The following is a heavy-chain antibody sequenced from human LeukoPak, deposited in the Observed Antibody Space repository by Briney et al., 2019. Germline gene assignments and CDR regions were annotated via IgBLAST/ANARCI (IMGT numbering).Heavy chain of an antibody. CDR2: INHSGST. J-gene: IGHJ3*02. Sequence: SETLSLTCAVYGGSFSGYYWSWIRQPPGKGLEWIGEINHSGSTNYNPSLKSRVTISVDTSKNQFSLKLSSVTAADTAVYYCARRGLYYDFWSGYYTGPGNAFDIWGQGTIVTVSS. CDR3: ARRGLYYDFWSGYYTGPGNAFDI. D-gene: IGHD3-3*01. CDR1: GGSFSGYY. V-gene: IGHV4-34*01.